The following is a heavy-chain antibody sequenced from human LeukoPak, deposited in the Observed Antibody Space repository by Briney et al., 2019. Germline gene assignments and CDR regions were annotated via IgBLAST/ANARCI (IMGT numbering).Heavy chain of an antibody. CDR3: AREGRRGDYYYYMDV. Sequence: PSETLSLTCTVSGGSISSGSYYWSWIRQPAGKGLEWIGRIYTSGSTNYNPSLKSRVTISVDTSKNQFSLKLSSVTAADTAVYYCAREGRRGDYYYYMDVWGKGTTVTISS. V-gene: IGHV4-61*02. D-gene: IGHD3-10*01. J-gene: IGHJ6*03. CDR1: GGSISSGSYY. CDR2: IYTSGST.